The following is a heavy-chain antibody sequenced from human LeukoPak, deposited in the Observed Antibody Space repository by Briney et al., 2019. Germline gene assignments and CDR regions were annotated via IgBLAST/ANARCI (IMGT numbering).Heavy chain of an antibody. CDR3: TRGSSGRRDN. Sequence: ASVKVSCKASGYTFTSCDINWVRQATGQGLEWMGWMNPNSGNTGYGQSFQGRITMTRDIPIGTAYMELSNLTSEDTAIYYCTRGSSGRRDNWGQGTLVTVSA. CDR1: GYTFTSCD. J-gene: IGHJ4*02. V-gene: IGHV1-8*01. D-gene: IGHD6-19*01. CDR2: MNPNSGNT.